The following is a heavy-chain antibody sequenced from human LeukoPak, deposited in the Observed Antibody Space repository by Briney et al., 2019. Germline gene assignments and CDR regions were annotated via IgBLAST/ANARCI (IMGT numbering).Heavy chain of an antibody. CDR2: INPNSGGT. V-gene: IGHV1-2*02. CDR1: GYTFTGYY. J-gene: IGHJ4*02. Sequence: ASVKVSCKASGYTFTGYYMHWVRQAPGQGLEWMGWINPNSGGTNYAQKFQGRVTMTRDTSISTVYMELSRLRSDDTAVYYCARGPVIHYESGGYYYFDYWGQGTLVTVSS. D-gene: IGHD3-22*01. CDR3: ARGPVIHYESGGYYYFDY.